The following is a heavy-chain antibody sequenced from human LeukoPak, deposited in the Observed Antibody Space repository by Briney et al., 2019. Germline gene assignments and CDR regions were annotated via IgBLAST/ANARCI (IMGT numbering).Heavy chain of an antibody. CDR1: GGTFSSYA. CDR3: ASTKRYSSSWYDTQYYFDY. V-gene: IGHV1-69*13. Sequence: ASVTVSCKASGGTFSSYAISWVRQAPGQGLEWMGGIIPIFGTANYAQKFQGRVTITADESTSTAYMELSSLRSEDTAVYYCASTKRYSSSWYDTQYYFDYWGQGTLVTVSS. J-gene: IGHJ4*02. D-gene: IGHD6-13*01. CDR2: IIPIFGTA.